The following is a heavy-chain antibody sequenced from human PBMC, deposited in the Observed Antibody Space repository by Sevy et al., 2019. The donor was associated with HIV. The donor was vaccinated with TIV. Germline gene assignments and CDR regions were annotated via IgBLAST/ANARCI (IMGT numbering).Heavy chain of an antibody. CDR3: ARASPNYNYGMDV. Sequence: SETLSLTCTVSGASISGYYWSWIRQPPGKGLEWIGYIFYSRSTHYSPSLKSRVTISVDTSKNQFSLRLSSMTAADPAVYYCARASPNYNYGMDVWGQGTTVTV. CDR1: GASISGYY. V-gene: IGHV4-59*01. CDR2: IFYSRST. J-gene: IGHJ6*02.